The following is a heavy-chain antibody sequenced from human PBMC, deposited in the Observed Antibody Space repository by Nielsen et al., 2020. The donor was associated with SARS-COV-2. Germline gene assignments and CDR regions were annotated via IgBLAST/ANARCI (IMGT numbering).Heavy chain of an antibody. CDR1: GFTFSGYT. J-gene: IGHJ6*03. CDR2: ISSSSSQV. Sequence: GESLKISCAASGFTFSGYTMNWVRQAPGKGLEWVSSISSSSSQVFYADSLKGRFTISRDNAKNSLYLQMNSLRAEDTAVYYCARSLGGPIYYYCYMDVWGKGTTVTVSS. CDR3: ARSLGGPIYYYCYMDV. D-gene: IGHD3-16*01. V-gene: IGHV3-21*01.